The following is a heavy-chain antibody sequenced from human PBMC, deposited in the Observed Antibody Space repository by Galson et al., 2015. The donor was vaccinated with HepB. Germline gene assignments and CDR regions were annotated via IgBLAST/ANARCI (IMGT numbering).Heavy chain of an antibody. D-gene: IGHD4-17*01. V-gene: IGHV3-30*04. CDR1: GFNFNSYA. CDR3: ARDQGYGDWYYFGMDV. J-gene: IGHJ6*02. CDR2: ISYDESNK. Sequence: SLRLSCAASGFNFNSYAMHWVRQAPGKGLEWVAVISYDESNKYYADSVKVRFTISRDKSKNTLYLQMNNLRSEDTAVYYCARDQGYGDWYYFGMDVWGQGTMVTVSS.